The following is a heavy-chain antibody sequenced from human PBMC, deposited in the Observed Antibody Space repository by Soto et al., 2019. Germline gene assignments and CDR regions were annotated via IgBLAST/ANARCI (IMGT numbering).Heavy chain of an antibody. CDR3: TTTLYSNTVPPEGY. CDR1: GFTFSTYT. D-gene: IGHD4-4*01. J-gene: IGHJ4*02. V-gene: IGHV3-23*01. CDR2: MSGRGTST. Sequence: GGSLGLSCAASGFTFSTYTMSWVRQAPGKGLEWVSDMSGRGTSTYYADSVKGRFTISRDNSKNTLYLQMNSLRAEDTAVYYCTTTLYSNTVPPEGYWGQGTLVTVSS.